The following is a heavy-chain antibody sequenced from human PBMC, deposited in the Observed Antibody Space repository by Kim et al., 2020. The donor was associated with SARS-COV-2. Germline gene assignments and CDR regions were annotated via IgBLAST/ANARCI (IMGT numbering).Heavy chain of an antibody. J-gene: IGHJ6*02. V-gene: IGHV1-69*01. CDR3: ARAPRRITFYGMDV. Sequence: QKFQGRVTITADESTSTAYMELSSLRSEDTAVYYCARAPRRITFYGMDVWGQGTTVTVSS. D-gene: IGHD3-10*01.